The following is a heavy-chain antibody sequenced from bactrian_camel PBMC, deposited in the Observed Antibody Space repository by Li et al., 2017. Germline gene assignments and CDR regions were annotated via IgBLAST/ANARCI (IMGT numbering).Heavy chain of an antibody. Sequence: HVQLVESGGGSVQPGESLTLACAISGYTDRNYCMAWIRQAPGKEREGVAGIDGRRTVYTDSVKGRFTISRDNTKKMLYLQMDNLTPEDTAIYYCASRQGLGGPWYGWQEPSGYNYWGQGTQVTV. CDR2: IDGRRT. CDR1: GYTDRNYC. D-gene: IGHD6*01. J-gene: IGHJ4*01. V-gene: IGHV3S1*01. CDR3: ASRQGLGGPWYGWQEPSGYNY.